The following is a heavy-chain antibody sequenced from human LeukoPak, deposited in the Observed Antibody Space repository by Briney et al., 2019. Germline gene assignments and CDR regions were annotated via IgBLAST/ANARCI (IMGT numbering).Heavy chain of an antibody. CDR2: IYYSGST. J-gene: IGHJ5*02. V-gene: IGHV4-59*01. D-gene: IGHD3-22*01. CDR3: ARLYYYDSSGYPNWFDP. CDR1: GGSISSYY. Sequence: PSETLSLTCTVSGGSISSYYWSWIRQPPGKGLEWIGYIYYSGSTNYNPSLKSRVTISVGTSKNQFSLKLSSVTAADTAVYYCARLYYYDSSGYPNWFDPWGQGTLVTVSS.